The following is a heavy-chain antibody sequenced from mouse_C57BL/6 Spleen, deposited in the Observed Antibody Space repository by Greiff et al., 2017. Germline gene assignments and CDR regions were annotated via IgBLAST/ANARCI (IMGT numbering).Heavy chain of an antibody. D-gene: IGHD3-3*01. Sequence: QVQLQQPGAELVMPGASVKLSCKASGYTFTSYWMHWVKQRPGQGLEWIGGIDPSDSYTNYNQKFKGKSTLTVDKSSSTAYLQLSSLTSEDSAVYYCARLGRKGFAYWGQGTLVTVSA. CDR2: IDPSDSYT. J-gene: IGHJ3*01. CDR3: ARLGRKGFAY. CDR1: GYTFTSYW. V-gene: IGHV1-69*01.